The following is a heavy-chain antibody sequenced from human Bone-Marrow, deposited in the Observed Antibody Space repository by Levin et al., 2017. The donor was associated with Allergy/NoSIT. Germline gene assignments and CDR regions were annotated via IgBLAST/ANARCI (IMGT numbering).Heavy chain of an antibody. D-gene: IGHD3-22*01. Sequence: GESLKISCVASGFTFSDYLMAWVRQAPGKGLEWVANIGHDGSAQLYLDSVRGRFTVSRDNAQKSVFLQMNSLTDEDTALYCWARDRRHTQIPVIFDSWGPGTLVTVST. CDR3: ARDRRHTQIPVIFDS. CDR2: IGHDGSAQ. J-gene: IGHJ4*02. V-gene: IGHV3-7*01. CDR1: GFTFSDYL.